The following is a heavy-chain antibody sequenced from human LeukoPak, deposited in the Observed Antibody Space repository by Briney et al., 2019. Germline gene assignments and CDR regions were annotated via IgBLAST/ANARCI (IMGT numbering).Heavy chain of an antibody. Sequence: ASVKVSCKASGYTFTSYDINWVRQATGQGLEWMGWMNPNSGNTGYAQKFQGRVTITRNTSISTAYMELSSLRSEDTAVYYCARGVRFLECLDYWGQGTLVTVSS. J-gene: IGHJ4*02. D-gene: IGHD3-3*01. V-gene: IGHV1-8*03. CDR1: GYTFTSYD. CDR2: MNPNSGNT. CDR3: ARGVRFLECLDY.